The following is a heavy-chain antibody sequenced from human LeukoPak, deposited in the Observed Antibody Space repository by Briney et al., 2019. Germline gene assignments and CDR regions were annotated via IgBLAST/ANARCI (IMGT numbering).Heavy chain of an antibody. D-gene: IGHD2-2*01. V-gene: IGHV3-7*01. J-gene: IGHJ4*02. Sequence: GGSLRLSCAASGFTFSSYWMSWVRQAPGKGLEWVANIKQDGSEKYYADSVKGRFTISRDNAKNSLYLQMNSLRAEDTAVYYCAREAYQLGGDYFDYWGQGTLVTVSS. CDR3: AREAYQLGGDYFDY. CDR2: IKQDGSEK. CDR1: GFTFSSYW.